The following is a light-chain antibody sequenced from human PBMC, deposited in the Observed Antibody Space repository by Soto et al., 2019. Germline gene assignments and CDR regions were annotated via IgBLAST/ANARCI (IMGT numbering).Light chain of an antibody. CDR2: AAS. CDR1: QGIGNY. V-gene: IGKV1-9*01. Sequence: IQLTQSPSSLSASVGDRVTITCRASQGIGNYLAWYQHEPGKVPKLLIYAASTLQSGVPSRFSGSGSGTDFTLTITSLQPEDAATYYCQQLNGVPITFGQGTRMDIK. J-gene: IGKJ5*01. CDR3: QQLNGVPIT.